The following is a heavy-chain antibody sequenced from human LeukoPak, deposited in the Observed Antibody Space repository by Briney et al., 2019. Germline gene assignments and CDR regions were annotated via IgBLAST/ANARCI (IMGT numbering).Heavy chain of an antibody. Sequence: GGSLRLSCAASGFTFSSYAMIWFRQAPGKGLEWVSAISGSGGSTYYADSVKGRFTISRDNSKNTLYLQMNSLRAEDTAVYYCAKDGVWFGEFPFDYWGQGTLVTVSS. CDR1: GFTFSSYA. CDR3: AKDGVWFGEFPFDY. J-gene: IGHJ4*02. CDR2: ISGSGGST. V-gene: IGHV3-23*01. D-gene: IGHD3-10*01.